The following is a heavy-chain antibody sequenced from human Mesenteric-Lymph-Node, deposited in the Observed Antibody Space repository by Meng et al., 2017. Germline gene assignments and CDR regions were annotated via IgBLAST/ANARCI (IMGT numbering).Heavy chain of an antibody. D-gene: IGHD6-13*01. V-gene: IGHV4-39*07. CDR3: ARDRSDSWTEY. Sequence: GSLRLSCTVSGGSISSGSYYWGWIRQPPGKGLEWIGSIFYGGNTYYNPSLKSRVSISVDMSKNQFSLKMSSVTAADTAVYYCARDRSDSWTEYWGQGTLVTVSS. J-gene: IGHJ4*02. CDR2: IFYGGNT. CDR1: GGSISSGSYY.